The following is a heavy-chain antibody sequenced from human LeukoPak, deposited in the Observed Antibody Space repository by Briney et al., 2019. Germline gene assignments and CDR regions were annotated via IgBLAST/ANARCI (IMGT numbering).Heavy chain of an antibody. V-gene: IGHV3-23*01. J-gene: IGHJ4*02. CDR3: ANEVRPNDY. Sequence: PGGALRLSCAASGFSFSSHAMCWVRQAPGKGLEWVSSIDISGGSTYYADSVQGRFTISRDNFKNTLYLQMNSLRAEDTALYYCANEVRPNDYWGQGTLVTVSS. D-gene: IGHD1-1*01. CDR2: IDISGGST. CDR1: GFSFSSHA.